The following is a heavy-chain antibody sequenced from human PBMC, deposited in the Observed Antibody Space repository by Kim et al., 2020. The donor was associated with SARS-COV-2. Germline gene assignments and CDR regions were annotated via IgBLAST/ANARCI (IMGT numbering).Heavy chain of an antibody. CDR1: GGSVSSGSYY. D-gene: IGHD6-13*01. J-gene: IGHJ5*02. V-gene: IGHV4-61*01. Sequence: SETLSLTCTVSGGSVSSGSYYWSWIRQPPGKGLEWIGYIYYSGSTNYNPSLKSRVTISVDTSKNQFSLKLSSVTAADTAVYYCARAAGIAAAGDNWFDPWGHGTLLTVSS. CDR3: ARAAGIAAAGDNWFDP. CDR2: IYYSGST.